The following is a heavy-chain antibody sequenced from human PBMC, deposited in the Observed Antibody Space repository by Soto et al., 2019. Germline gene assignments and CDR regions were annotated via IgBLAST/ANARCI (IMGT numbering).Heavy chain of an antibody. J-gene: IGHJ5*01. V-gene: IGHV4-59*01. CDR3: ARDFYDSVGYTWFDS. Sequence: SETLSLTCTVSGDTSTSYYWGWIRQAPGKGLEWIGHIHNSGTSTHNPSLNGRVTISIDMSKKQFSLKLTSLTSADAAVYYCARDFYDSVGYTWFDSWSQGTLVTVSS. D-gene: IGHD3-22*01. CDR1: GDTSTSYY. CDR2: IHNSGTS.